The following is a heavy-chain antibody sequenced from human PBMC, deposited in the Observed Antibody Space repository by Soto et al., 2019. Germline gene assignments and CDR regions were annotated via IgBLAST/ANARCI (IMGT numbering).Heavy chain of an antibody. CDR1: GGTFSSYA. CDR2: IIAIFGTA. Sequence: GASVKVSCKASGGTFSSYAISWVRQAPGQGLEWMGGIIAIFGTANYAQKFQGRVTITADESTSTAYMELSSLRSEDTAVYYRARGADYYYYGMDVWGQGTTVTVSS. J-gene: IGHJ6*02. CDR3: ARGADYYYYGMDV. V-gene: IGHV1-69*13.